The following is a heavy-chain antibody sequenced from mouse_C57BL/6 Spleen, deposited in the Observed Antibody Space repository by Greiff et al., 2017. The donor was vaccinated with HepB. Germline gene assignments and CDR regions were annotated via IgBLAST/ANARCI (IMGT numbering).Heavy chain of an antibody. CDR2: ISSGGSYT. CDR3: ARQEITTVVAPFDY. CDR1: GFTFSSYG. D-gene: IGHD1-1*01. Sequence: EVKLVESGGDLVKPGGSLKLSCAASGFTFSSYGMSWVRQTPDKRLEWVATISSGGSYTYYPDSVKGRFTISRDNAKNTLYLQMSSLKSEDTAMYYCARQEITTVVAPFDYWGQGTTLTVSS. V-gene: IGHV5-6*01. J-gene: IGHJ2*01.